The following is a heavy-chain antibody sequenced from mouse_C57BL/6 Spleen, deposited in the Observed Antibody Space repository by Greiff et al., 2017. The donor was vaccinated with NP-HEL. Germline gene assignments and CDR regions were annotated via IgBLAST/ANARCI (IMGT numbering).Heavy chain of an antibody. Sequence: EVQVVESGGGLVQPGGSLSLSCAASGFTFTDYYMSWVRQPPGKALEWLGFIRNKANGYTTEYSASVKGRFTISRDNSQSILYLQMNALRAEDSATYYCARYPGTYFDVWGTGTTVTVSS. CDR1: GFTFTDYY. D-gene: IGHD3-3*01. CDR2: IRNKANGYTT. V-gene: IGHV7-3*01. J-gene: IGHJ1*03. CDR3: ARYPGTYFDV.